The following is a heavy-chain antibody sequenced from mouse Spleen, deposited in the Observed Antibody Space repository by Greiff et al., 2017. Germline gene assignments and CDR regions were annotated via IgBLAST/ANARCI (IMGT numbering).Heavy chain of an antibody. D-gene: IGHD4-1*02. Sequence: EVQLVESGGGLVQPGRSLRLSCATSGFTFSDCYMEWVRQAPGKGLEWIAASRNKANDYTTEYSATGKGRFSVSRDTSKSILYLQMNAMKPEDTASYYCARDSNWNDWYFDDWGAGTTFTVSS. V-gene: IGHV7-1*01. CDR1: GFTFSDCY. J-gene: IGHJ1*01. CDR2: SRNKANDYTT. CDR3: ARDSNWNDWYFDD.